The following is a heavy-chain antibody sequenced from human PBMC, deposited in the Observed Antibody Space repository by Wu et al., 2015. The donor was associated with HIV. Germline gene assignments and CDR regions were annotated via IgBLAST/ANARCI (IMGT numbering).Heavy chain of an antibody. CDR3: ARGGLHPVAGTAVDY. Sequence: QVQLVQSGAEVKKPGSSVKVSCRASGGTFRNHAISWVRQAPGQGLEWMGRIIPITGSADYAQKFQGRVTITADKPTSTAYMELSSLISDDTAVYFCARGGLHPVAGTAVDYWGQGTLVTVSS. V-gene: IGHV1-69*04. CDR2: IIPITGSA. J-gene: IGHJ4*02. D-gene: IGHD6-19*01. CDR1: GGTFRNHA.